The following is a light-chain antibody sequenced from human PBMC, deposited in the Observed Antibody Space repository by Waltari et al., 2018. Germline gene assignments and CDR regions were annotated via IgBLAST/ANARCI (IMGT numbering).Light chain of an antibody. CDR2: AAS. J-gene: IGKJ1*01. Sequence: DIQMTKSPSSLSASVRDGLTITCRASQSISIYLNWYQQKPGKAPKLLIYAASTLHSGVPSRFSGSGSGTEFTLTISSLQPEDFATYYCQKSSSTPPWTFGQGTKVEIK. V-gene: IGKV1-39*01. CDR3: QKSSSTPPWT. CDR1: QSISIY.